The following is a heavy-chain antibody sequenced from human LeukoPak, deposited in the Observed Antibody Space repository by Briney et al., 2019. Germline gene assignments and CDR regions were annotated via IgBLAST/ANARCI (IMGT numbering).Heavy chain of an antibody. V-gene: IGHV3-23*01. CDR3: AKYVYYYDSSGYYSPLL. CDR2: ISGSGGST. J-gene: IGHJ4*02. D-gene: IGHD3-22*01. CDR1: GFTFSSYA. Sequence: GGSLRLSCAASGFTFSSYAMSWVRQAPGKGLEWVSVISGSGGSTYYADSVKGRFTISRDNSKNTLYLQMNSLRAEDTAVYYCAKYVYYYDSSGYYSPLLWGQGTLVTVSS.